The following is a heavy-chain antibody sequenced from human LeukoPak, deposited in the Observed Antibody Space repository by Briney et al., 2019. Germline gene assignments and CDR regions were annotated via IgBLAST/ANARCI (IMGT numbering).Heavy chain of an antibody. J-gene: IGHJ3*02. CDR3: ARDYAFDI. CDR2: IYHSGNT. Sequence: SETLSLTCTVSGDSISSYYWSWIRQPPGKGLEWIGCIYHSGNTNYNPSLKSRVTISIDTSKNQFSLKLGSVTAADTAVYYCARDYAFDIWGQGTMVTVSS. V-gene: IGHV4-59*01. CDR1: GDSISSYY.